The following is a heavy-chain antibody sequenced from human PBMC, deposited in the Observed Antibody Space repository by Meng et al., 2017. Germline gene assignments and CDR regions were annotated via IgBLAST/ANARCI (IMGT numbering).Heavy chain of an antibody. V-gene: IGHV4-4*02. J-gene: IGHJ4*02. D-gene: IGHD2-21*02. CDR2: VYHNGNA. Sequence: QVLREGADTGLGNLSGPLSLTVAVFGVSISNNNWWSWVRHPPGKGLEWIGEVYHNGNANYNPSLKSRVTISVDKSKNQFSPKLSFVAAADTAIYYCARELDAVGVTAYDLWGQGTLVTVSS. CDR1: GVSISNNNW. CDR3: ARELDAVGVTAYDL.